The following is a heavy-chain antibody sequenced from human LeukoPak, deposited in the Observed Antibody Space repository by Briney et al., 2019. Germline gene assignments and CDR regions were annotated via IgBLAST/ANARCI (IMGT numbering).Heavy chain of an antibody. CDR1: GFTFTNSA. CDR3: AADLQAAGDLDY. V-gene: IGHV1-58*02. Sequence: ASVKVSCKASGFTFTNSAMHWVRQARGQRLEWIGWIVVGSANTNYAQKFQERVTIIRDMSTSTAYMELSSLRSEDTAVYYCAADLQAAGDLDYWGQGTLVTVSS. J-gene: IGHJ4*02. D-gene: IGHD6-13*01. CDR2: IVVGSANT.